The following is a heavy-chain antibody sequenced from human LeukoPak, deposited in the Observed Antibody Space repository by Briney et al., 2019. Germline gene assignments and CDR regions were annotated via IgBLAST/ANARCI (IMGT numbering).Heavy chain of an antibody. CDR3: ASVAHIGRKWSYGGNGEFDY. CDR2: IKEYGTEE. J-gene: IGHJ4*02. V-gene: IGHV3-7*01. Sequence: GGSLRLSCAASGFSLSDYWMGWVRQAPGKGLEWVANIKEYGTEEYYVDSVKGRFTISRDNAKNSLSLQMNSLRAEDTAVYYCASVAHIGRKWSYGGNGEFDYWGQGTLVTVSS. D-gene: IGHD4-23*01. CDR1: GFSLSDYW.